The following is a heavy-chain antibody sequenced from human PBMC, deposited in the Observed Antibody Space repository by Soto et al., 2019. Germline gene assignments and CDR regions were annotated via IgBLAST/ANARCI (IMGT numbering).Heavy chain of an antibody. CDR2: TYYRSKWYN. CDR3: ARASSIAARLLVYNWFDP. Sequence: QTLSLTCAISGDSVSSNSAAWNWIRQSPSRGLEWLGRTYYRSKWYNDYAVSVKSRITINPDTSKNQFSLQLNSVTPEDTAVYYCARASSIAARLLVYNWFDPWGQGTLVTVSS. D-gene: IGHD6-6*01. CDR1: GDSVSSNSAA. J-gene: IGHJ5*02. V-gene: IGHV6-1*01.